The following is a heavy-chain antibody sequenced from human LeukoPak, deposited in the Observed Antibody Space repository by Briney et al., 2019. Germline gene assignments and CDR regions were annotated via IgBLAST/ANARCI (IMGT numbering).Heavy chain of an antibody. CDR1: GFTFISYS. CDR2: ISSSSSYI. Sequence: GGSLRLSCAASGFTFISYSMNWVRQAPGKGLEWVSSISSSSSYIHYADSVKGRFTISRDNAKNSLYLQMNSLRAEDTAVYYCARDGRTPRYYYYGMDVWGQGTTVTVSS. J-gene: IGHJ6*02. V-gene: IGHV3-21*01. CDR3: ARDGRTPRYYYYGMDV. D-gene: IGHD1-14*01.